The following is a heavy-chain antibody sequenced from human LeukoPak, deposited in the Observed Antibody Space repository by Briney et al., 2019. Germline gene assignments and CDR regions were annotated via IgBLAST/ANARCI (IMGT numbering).Heavy chain of an antibody. CDR1: GFTLSSYA. D-gene: IGHD3-10*01. CDR2: ISVSGNT. Sequence: GGSLRLSCAASGFTLSSYAMSWVRQGPGKGLEWVSAISVSGNTYHADSVKGRFTISKDNSRNTLYLLMNSLRAEDTAVYYCAKVRDGSGSSQWYYFDYWGQGTLVTVSS. J-gene: IGHJ4*02. CDR3: AKVRDGSGSSQWYYFDY. V-gene: IGHV3-23*01.